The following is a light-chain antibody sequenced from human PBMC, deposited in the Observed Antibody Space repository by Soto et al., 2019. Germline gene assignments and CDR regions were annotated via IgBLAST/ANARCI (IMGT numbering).Light chain of an antibody. V-gene: IGLV2-14*01. CDR1: SSDVGGYGY. CDR3: SSFTTSRLYV. J-gene: IGLJ1*01. CDR2: GVR. Sequence: QSALTQPASVSGSPGQSITISCTGTSSDVGGYGYVSWYQQHPGKAPRLLIHGVRNRPPGISSRFSGSKSGLTASLTISGLQAEDEADYYCSSFTTSRLYVFGPGTKLTVL.